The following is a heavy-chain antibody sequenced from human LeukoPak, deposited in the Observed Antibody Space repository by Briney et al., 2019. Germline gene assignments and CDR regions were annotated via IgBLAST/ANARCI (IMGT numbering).Heavy chain of an antibody. CDR1: GDSVASNSVA. D-gene: IGHD5-18*01. CDR2: TYYRSKWYY. V-gene: IGHV6-1*01. Sequence: SQTLSLTCALSGDSVASNSVAWNWIRQSPSRGLEWLGRTYYRSKWYYHYAVSVKSRITINPDTSKNQFSLQLNSVTPEDTAVYYCARGYSFGFDYWGQGTLVTASS. CDR3: ARGYSFGFDY. J-gene: IGHJ4*02.